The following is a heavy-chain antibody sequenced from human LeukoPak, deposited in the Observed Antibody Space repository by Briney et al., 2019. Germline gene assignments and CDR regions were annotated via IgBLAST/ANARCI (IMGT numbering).Heavy chain of an antibody. Sequence: GASVKVSCKVSGYTLTELSMHWVRQAPGKGLEWMGGFDPEDGETIYAQKFQGRVTMTEDTSTDTAYMELSRLRSEDTAVYYCARDMSMGRSRRHYYYSGMDVWGQGTTVTVSS. CDR1: GYTLTELS. CDR2: FDPEDGET. D-gene: IGHD1-1*01. V-gene: IGHV1-24*01. CDR3: ARDMSMGRSRRHYYYSGMDV. J-gene: IGHJ6*02.